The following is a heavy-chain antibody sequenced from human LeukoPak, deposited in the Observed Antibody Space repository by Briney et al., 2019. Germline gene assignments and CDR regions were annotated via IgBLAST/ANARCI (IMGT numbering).Heavy chain of an antibody. J-gene: IGHJ4*02. CDR3: VREGYYHSGSLPTFYFDY. D-gene: IGHD3-10*01. CDR1: GFTFSSYA. CDR2: ISYDVGVK. Sequence: GRSLRLSCAASGFTFSSYAMHWVRQAPGKGLEWVAVISYDVGVKYHADSVKGRFTISRDSSSKTVYLQMNSLRTEDTAVYYCVREGYYHSGSLPTFYFDYWGQGTLVTVSS. V-gene: IGHV3-30-3*01.